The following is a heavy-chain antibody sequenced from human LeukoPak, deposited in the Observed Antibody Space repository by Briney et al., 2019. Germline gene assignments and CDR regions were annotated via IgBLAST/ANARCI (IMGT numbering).Heavy chain of an antibody. J-gene: IGHJ4*02. Sequence: GGSLRLSCAASGFTFSSYGMHWVRQAPGKGLEWVAFIRYDGSNKYYADSVKGRFTISRDNSKNTLYLQMNSLRAEDTAVYYCALRGYQRTDYWGQGPLVTVSS. D-gene: IGHD2-2*01. CDR1: GFTFSSYG. CDR2: IRYDGSNK. V-gene: IGHV3-30*02. CDR3: ALRGYQRTDY.